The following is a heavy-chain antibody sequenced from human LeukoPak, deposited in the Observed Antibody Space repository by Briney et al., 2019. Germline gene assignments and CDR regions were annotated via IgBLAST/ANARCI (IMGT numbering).Heavy chain of an antibody. V-gene: IGHV4-59*01. J-gene: IGHJ5*02. CDR3: AREADCSGGSCPFDP. D-gene: IGHD2-15*01. CDR1: GGSISSYY. CDR2: IYYSGST. Sequence: SETLSLTCTVSGGSISSYYWSWIRQPPGKGLEWIGYIYYSGSTNYNPSLKSRVTISVDTSKNQFSLKLSSVTAADTAVYYCAREADCSGGSCPFDPWGQGTLVTVSS.